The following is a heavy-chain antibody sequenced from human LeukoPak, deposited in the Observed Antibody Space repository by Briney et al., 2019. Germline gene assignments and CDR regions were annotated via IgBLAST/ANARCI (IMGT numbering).Heavy chain of an antibody. V-gene: IGHV3-23*01. CDR2: ISGSGGST. J-gene: IGHJ4*02. CDR3: AKDRGRTWVQVAN. Sequence: GGSLRLSCIGTGFTFSSDAMGWVRQAPGKGLEWVSGISGSGGSTYYADPVKGRLTISRDNSKNTLYLQMNSLRVEDTAVYYCAKDRGRTWVQVANWGQGTLVTVSS. CDR1: GFTFSSDA. D-gene: IGHD2-15*01.